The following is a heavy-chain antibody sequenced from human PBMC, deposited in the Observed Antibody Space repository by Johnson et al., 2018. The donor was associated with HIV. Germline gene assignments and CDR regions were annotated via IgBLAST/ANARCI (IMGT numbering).Heavy chain of an antibody. Sequence: SGGGLVQPGGSLRLSCAAFGFTVSSNYMSWVRQAPGKGLEWVAGITYDGTNKYYADSVKGRFTLSRDNSKNTLDLQMNSLRAEDTAMYYCAKDDYGDLWVGAVDIWGQGTMVTVSS. D-gene: IGHD4-17*01. CDR1: GFTVSSNY. J-gene: IGHJ3*02. CDR3: AKDDYGDLWVGAVDI. V-gene: IGHV3-30*18. CDR2: ITYDGTNK.